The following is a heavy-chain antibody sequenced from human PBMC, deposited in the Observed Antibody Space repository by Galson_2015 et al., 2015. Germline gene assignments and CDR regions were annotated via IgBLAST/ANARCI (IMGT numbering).Heavy chain of an antibody. CDR1: GFTFSSDW. CDR2: INSDGTSK. D-gene: IGHD3-16*01. V-gene: IGHV3-74*01. Sequence: SLRLSCAASGFTFSSDWMHWVRQAPGKGLVWISRINSDGTSKTYADSVKGRFTISRDNAKNTLYLQMNSLRAEDTAVYYCARDPLWDRTVDFDYWGQATLVTVSS. CDR3: ARDPLWDRTVDFDY. J-gene: IGHJ4*02.